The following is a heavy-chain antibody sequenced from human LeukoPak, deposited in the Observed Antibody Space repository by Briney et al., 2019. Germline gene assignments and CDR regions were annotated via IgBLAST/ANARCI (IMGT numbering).Heavy chain of an antibody. CDR2: IWYDGSNK. Sequence: PGGSLRLSCAASGFTFSSYGMHWVRQAPGKGLEWVAVIWYDGSNKYYADSVKGRFTISRDDSKNTLYLQMNSLRAEDTAVYFCAREEYFYNVWGQGTLVTVSS. CDR3: AREEYFYNV. J-gene: IGHJ4*02. V-gene: IGHV3-33*01. CDR1: GFTFSSYG. D-gene: IGHD3-10*01.